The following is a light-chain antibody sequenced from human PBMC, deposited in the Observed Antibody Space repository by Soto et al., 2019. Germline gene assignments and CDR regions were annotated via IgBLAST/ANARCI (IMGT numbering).Light chain of an antibody. V-gene: IGKV1-17*01. J-gene: IGKJ5*01. Sequence: QMXQXPSSXSASXXXXVXXTSGASQGIRNDLGWYQQKPGKAHKRMIYAASRGQSGVTSRFSGSASGTEYTLTISSLQPEDFATYFCLQHNSSPITFGQDTRMEIK. CDR2: AAS. CDR1: QGIRND. CDR3: LQHNSSPIT.